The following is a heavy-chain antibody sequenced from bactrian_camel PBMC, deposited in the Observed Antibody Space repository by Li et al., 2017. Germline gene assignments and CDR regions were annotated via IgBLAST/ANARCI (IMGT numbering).Heavy chain of an antibody. CDR2: IRRDGDE. D-gene: IGHD6*01. CDR1: GYISSRHC. J-gene: IGHJ4*01. V-gene: IGHV3S67*01. Sequence: VQLVESGGGSVQAGGSLRLSCAHSGYISSRHCMGWFRQAPGKAREGIAGIRRDGDEYYADSVKGRFTITRDNAKNTVSLQMNSLKSEDTALYYCATIEGTDWYGYRYNYWGRGTQVTVS. CDR3: ATIEGTDWYGYRYNY.